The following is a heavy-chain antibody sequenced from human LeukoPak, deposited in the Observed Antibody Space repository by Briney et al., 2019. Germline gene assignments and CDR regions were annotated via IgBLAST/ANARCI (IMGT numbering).Heavy chain of an antibody. CDR2: ISGSGGST. CDR3: AKGRSMIVATTVAY. Sequence: GGSLRLSCAASGFTFSSYAMSWVRQAPGKGLEWVSAISGSGGSTYYAVSVKGRFSISRDNSKSTLYLQMNSLRAEDTAVYYCAKGRSMIVATTVAYWGQGTLVTVSS. CDR1: GFTFSSYA. V-gene: IGHV3-23*01. D-gene: IGHD3-22*01. J-gene: IGHJ4*02.